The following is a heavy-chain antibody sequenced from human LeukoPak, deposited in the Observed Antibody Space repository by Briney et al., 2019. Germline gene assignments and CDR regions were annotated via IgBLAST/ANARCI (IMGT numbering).Heavy chain of an antibody. CDR2: IIPIFGTA. V-gene: IGHV1-69*05. Sequence: SVKVSCKASGGTFSSYAISWVRQAPGQGHEWMGRIIPIFGTANYAQKFQGRVTITTDEYTSTAYMELSSLRSEDTAVYYCASISIAVAGTRRSSYYYMDVWGKGTTVTVSS. D-gene: IGHD6-19*01. CDR3: ASISIAVAGTRRSSYYYMDV. J-gene: IGHJ6*03. CDR1: GGTFSSYA.